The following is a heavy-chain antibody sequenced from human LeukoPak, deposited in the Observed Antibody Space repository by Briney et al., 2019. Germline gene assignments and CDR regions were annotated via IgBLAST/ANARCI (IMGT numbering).Heavy chain of an antibody. CDR2: ISGSSSTI. Sequence: GGSLRLSCTASGFIFSSYSMNWVRQAPGKGVEWVSYISGSSSTIYYGDSVKGRFTVSRDNAKNSLYLQMNSLRAEDTALYHCARFSAVAGTDYWGQGTQVTVSS. J-gene: IGHJ4*02. CDR3: ARFSAVAGTDY. V-gene: IGHV3-48*04. CDR1: GFIFSSYS. D-gene: IGHD6-19*01.